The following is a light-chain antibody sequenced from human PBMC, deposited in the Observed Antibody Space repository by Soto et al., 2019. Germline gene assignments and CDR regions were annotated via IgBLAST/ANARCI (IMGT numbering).Light chain of an antibody. J-gene: IGKJ1*01. CDR3: QQSYNSPQT. CDR2: AAS. CDR1: QGIRNN. Sequence: DIQMTQSPSSLFASVGDRVTITCLASQGIRNNLGWYQLKPGKPPRLLIYAASSLQSGVPSRFSGSGSGTDFTLTISSLQPEDFATYSCQQSYNSPQTFGQGTKVDI. V-gene: IGKV1-39*01.